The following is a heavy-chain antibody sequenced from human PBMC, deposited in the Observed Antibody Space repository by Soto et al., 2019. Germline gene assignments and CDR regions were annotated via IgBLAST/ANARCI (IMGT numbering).Heavy chain of an antibody. Sequence: PGGSLRLSCAASGFTFSSYSMNWVRQAPGKGLEWVSSISSSSSYIYYADSVKGRFTISRDNAKNSLYLQMNSLRAEDTAVYYCARGERDGDDSSRSLLPTYFDSWGQGTLLTVSS. CDR3: ARGERDGDDSSRSLLPTYFDS. CDR1: GFTFSSYS. D-gene: IGHD3-22*01. V-gene: IGHV3-21*01. CDR2: ISSSSSYI. J-gene: IGHJ4*02.